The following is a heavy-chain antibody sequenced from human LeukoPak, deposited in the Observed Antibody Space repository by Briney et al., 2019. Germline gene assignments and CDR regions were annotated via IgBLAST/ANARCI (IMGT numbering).Heavy chain of an antibody. D-gene: IGHD3-10*01. CDR2: IYYSGST. J-gene: IGHJ4*02. V-gene: IGHV4-31*03. CDR3: ARGSYYGSGSDY. CDR1: GGSISSGGYY. Sequence: PSETLSLTCTVSGGSISSGGYYWSWIRQHPGKGLEWIGYIYYSGSTYYNPSLKSRVTISVDTSKNQFSLKLSSVTAADTAVYYCARGSYYGSGSDYWGQGTLVTVSS.